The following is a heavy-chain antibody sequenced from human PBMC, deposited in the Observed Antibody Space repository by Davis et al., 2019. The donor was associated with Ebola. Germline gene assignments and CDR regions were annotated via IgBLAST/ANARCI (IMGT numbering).Heavy chain of an antibody. CDR1: GGTFSSYA. CDR2: IIPIFGTA. Sequence: SVKVSCKASGGTFSSYAISWVRQAPGQGLEWMGGIIPIFGTANYAQKFQGRVTITADKSTSTAYMELSSLRSEDTAVYYCARGGSSLGYCSSTSCYANYYYYYGMDVWGQGTTVTVSS. D-gene: IGHD2-2*01. V-gene: IGHV1-69*06. CDR3: ARGGSSLGYCSSTSCYANYYYYYGMDV. J-gene: IGHJ6*02.